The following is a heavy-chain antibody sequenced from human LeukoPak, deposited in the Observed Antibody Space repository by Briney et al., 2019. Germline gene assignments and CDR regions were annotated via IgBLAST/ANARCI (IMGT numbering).Heavy chain of an antibody. J-gene: IGHJ4*02. Sequence: SETLSLTCTVSGGSISSYYWSWIRQPPGKGLEWIGYIYYSGSTNYNPSLKSRVTISVDTSKNQFSLKLSSVTAADTAVYYCARVGVVITQFDYWGQGTLVTVSS. CDR3: ARVGVVITQFDY. V-gene: IGHV4-59*01. D-gene: IGHD3-3*01. CDR2: IYYSGST. CDR1: GGSISSYY.